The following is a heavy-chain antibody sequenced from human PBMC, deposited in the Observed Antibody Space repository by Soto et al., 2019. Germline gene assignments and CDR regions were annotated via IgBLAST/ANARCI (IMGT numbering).Heavy chain of an antibody. Sequence: SDTLSLPCTFPGGSISSGGYYWGWIRQHPGKGLEWIGYIYYSGSTYYNPSLKSRVTISVDTSKNQFSLKLSSVTAADTAVYYCARAYGSGTYYYYGMDVWGQGTTVTVSS. V-gene: IGHV4-31*03. CDR3: ARAYGSGTYYYYGMDV. D-gene: IGHD3-10*01. CDR2: IYYSGST. CDR1: GGSISSGGYY. J-gene: IGHJ6*02.